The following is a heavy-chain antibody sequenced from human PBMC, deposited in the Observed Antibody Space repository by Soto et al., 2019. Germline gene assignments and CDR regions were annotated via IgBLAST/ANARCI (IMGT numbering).Heavy chain of an antibody. CDR2: ISAYNGNT. D-gene: IGHD2-15*01. V-gene: IGHV1-18*01. CDR3: ARDPFSKYCSGGSCYSDYYYYGMDV. J-gene: IGHJ6*02. CDR1: GYTFNSYG. Sequence: GASVKVSCKASGYTFNSYGISWVRQAPGQGLEWMGWISAYNGNTKYAQKVQGRVTMTTDTSTSTAYMELRSLRSDDTAVYYCARDPFSKYCSGGSCYSDYYYYGMDVWGQGTTVTVSS.